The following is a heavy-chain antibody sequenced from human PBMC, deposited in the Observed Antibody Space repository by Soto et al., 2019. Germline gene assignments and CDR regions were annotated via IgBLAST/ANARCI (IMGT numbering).Heavy chain of an antibody. Sequence: ASVKVSCKASGYTFTSYDINWVRQATGQGLEWMGWMNPNSGNTGYAQKFQGRVTMTRNTSISTAYMELSSLRSEDTAVYYCARGVYCSGGSCYGGAFDIWGQGTMVTVSS. CDR1: GYTFTSYD. CDR2: MNPNSGNT. D-gene: IGHD2-15*01. CDR3: ARGVYCSGGSCYGGAFDI. J-gene: IGHJ3*02. V-gene: IGHV1-8*01.